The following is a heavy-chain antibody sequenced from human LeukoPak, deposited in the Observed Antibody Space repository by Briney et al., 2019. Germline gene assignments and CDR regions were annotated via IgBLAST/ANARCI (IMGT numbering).Heavy chain of an antibody. D-gene: IGHD6-19*01. CDR2: IYYSGST. J-gene: IGHJ4*02. Sequence: SETLSLTCTVSGGSISSSSYYWGWIRQPPGKGLEWIGSIYYSGSTYYNPSLKSRVTISVDTSKNLFSLKLSSVTAADTAVYYCASGAGYSSGWYGDDYWGQGTLVTVSS. V-gene: IGHV4-39*01. CDR3: ASGAGYSSGWYGDDY. CDR1: GGSISSSSYY.